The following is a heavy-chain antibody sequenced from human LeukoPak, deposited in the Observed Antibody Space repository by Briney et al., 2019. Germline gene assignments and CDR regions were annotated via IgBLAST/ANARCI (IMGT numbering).Heavy chain of an antibody. Sequence: SVKVSCKASGGTFSSYAISWVRQAPGQGLEWMGGIIPIFGTANYAQKFQGRVTITADESTSTAYMELSSLRSEDTAVYYCASFLGEGCSSTSCYIASWFDPWGQGSLVTVSS. V-gene: IGHV1-69*01. CDR1: GGTFSSYA. CDR3: ASFLGEGCSSTSCYIASWFDP. D-gene: IGHD2-2*02. CDR2: IIPIFGTA. J-gene: IGHJ5*02.